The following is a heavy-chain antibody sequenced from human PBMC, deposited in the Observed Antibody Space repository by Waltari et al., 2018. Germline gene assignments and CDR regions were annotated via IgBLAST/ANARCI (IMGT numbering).Heavy chain of an antibody. CDR2: STSSSSPI. J-gene: IGHJ5*02. D-gene: IGHD6-13*01. CDR1: GGSISSHY. Sequence: QVQLQESGPGLVKPSETLSLTCTVSGGSISSHYWSWIRQAPGKGLEWGSYSTSSSSPIYYADSVKGRFTISRDNAKNSLYLQMNSLRAEDTALYYCAREIAAAGTWGQGTLVTVSS. V-gene: IGHV3-11*01. CDR3: AREIAAAGT.